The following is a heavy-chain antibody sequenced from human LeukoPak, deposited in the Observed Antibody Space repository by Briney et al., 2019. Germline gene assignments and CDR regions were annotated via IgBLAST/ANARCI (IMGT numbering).Heavy chain of an antibody. V-gene: IGHV4-34*01. CDR3: ARVRITGTTGYYYMDV. D-gene: IGHD1-7*01. J-gene: IGHJ6*03. Sequence: PSETLSLTCAVYGGSLSAYYWTWIRQPPGKGLEWIGEINHSGSTNYNPSLKSRLTISLDTSKNQFSLNLRSVTAADTAVYYCARVRITGTTGYYYMDVWGKGTTVTVSS. CDR1: GGSLSAYY. CDR2: INHSGST.